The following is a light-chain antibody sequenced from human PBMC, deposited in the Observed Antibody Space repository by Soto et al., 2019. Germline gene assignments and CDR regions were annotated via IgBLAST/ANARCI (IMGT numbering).Light chain of an antibody. V-gene: IGLV2-8*01. CDR3: SSYAGSKNWV. CDR2: EVI. CDR1: SSDVGGYNY. Sequence: QSVLTQPPSASGSPGQSVTISCTGTSSDVGGYNYVSWYQQYPGKAPKLMIYEVIKRPSGVPDRFSGSKSANTASLTVSGLQAEDEAEYYCSSYAGSKNWVFGGGTQLTVL. J-gene: IGLJ3*02.